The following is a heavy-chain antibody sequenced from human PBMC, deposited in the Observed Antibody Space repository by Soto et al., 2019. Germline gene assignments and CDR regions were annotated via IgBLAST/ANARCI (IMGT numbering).Heavy chain of an antibody. J-gene: IGHJ6*02. CDR1: GGTFSSYA. CDR3: ARVSDKSQNYYYYYGMDV. Sequence: SVKVSCKASGGTFSSYAISWVRQAPGQGLEWMGGIIPIFGTANYAQKFQGRVTITADESTSTAYTELSSLRSEDTAVYYCARVSDKSQNYYYYYGMDVWGQGTTVTVSS. CDR2: IIPIFGTA. V-gene: IGHV1-69*13.